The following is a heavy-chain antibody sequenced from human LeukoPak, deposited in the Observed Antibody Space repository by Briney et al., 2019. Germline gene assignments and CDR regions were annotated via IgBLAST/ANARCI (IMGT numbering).Heavy chain of an antibody. D-gene: IGHD2-8*01. V-gene: IGHV3-53*01. CDR1: GFTVSSTY. Sequence: GGSLRLSCAASGFTVSSTYMSWVRQAPGKGLEWVSIIYSAGSTYYSDSVKGRFTISRDNSKNTLYLQMNSLRAEDTAVYYCAKGHCTNGICWLDWGQGTLVTVSS. CDR3: AKGHCTNGICWLD. J-gene: IGHJ4*02. CDR2: IYSAGST.